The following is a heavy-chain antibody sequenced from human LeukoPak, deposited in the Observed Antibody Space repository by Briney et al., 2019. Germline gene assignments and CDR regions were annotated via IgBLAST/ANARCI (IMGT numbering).Heavy chain of an antibody. V-gene: IGHV4-4*07. Sequence: SETLSLTCTVSGGSISSYYWSWIRQPAGKGLEWIGRIYTSGSTNYNPSLKSRVTMSVDTSKNQFSLKLSSVTAADTAVYYCAREEEDYYDSSGYYGDWGQRTLVTVSS. CDR1: GGSISSYY. CDR3: AREEEDYYDSSGYYGD. D-gene: IGHD3-22*01. CDR2: IYTSGST. J-gene: IGHJ4*02.